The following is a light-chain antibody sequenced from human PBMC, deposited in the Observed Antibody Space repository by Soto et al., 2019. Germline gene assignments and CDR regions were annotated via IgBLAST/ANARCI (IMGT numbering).Light chain of an antibody. J-gene: IGKJ5*01. CDR2: DAS. V-gene: IGKV3D-20*01. Sequence: EIVLTQSPAPLSLSPGERATLSCGASQSVSSSYLAWYQQKPGLAPRLLIYDASSRATGIPDRFSGSGSGTDFTLTISRLEPEDFAVYYCQQYGGSRITFGQGTRLEIK. CDR1: QSVSSSY. CDR3: QQYGGSRIT.